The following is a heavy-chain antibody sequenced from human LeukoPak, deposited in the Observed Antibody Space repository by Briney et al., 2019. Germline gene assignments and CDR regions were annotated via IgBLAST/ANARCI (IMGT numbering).Heavy chain of an antibody. CDR3: ARGARAGYNLEPFDY. CDR2: IYYSGST. J-gene: IGHJ4*02. CDR1: GGSMSSYY. D-gene: IGHD5-24*01. Sequence: SETLSLTCTVSGGSMSSYYWSWLRQPPGKGLEWVGYIYYSGSTKYNPSLKSRVTISVDTSKNQFSLKLSSVTAADTAVYYCARGARAGYNLEPFDYWGQGTLVTVSS. V-gene: IGHV4-59*08.